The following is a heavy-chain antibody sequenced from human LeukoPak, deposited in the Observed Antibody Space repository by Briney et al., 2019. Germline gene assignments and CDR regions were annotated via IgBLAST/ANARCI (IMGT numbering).Heavy chain of an antibody. CDR2: IYHSGST. CDR3: ATIHYEYYYYMDV. Sequence: SETLSLTCTVSGYSISSGYYWGWIRQPPGKGLEWIGSIYHSGSTYYNPSLKSRVTISVDTSKNQFSLKLSSVTAADTAVYYCATIHYEYYYYMDVWGKGTTVTVSS. J-gene: IGHJ6*03. CDR1: GYSISSGYY. V-gene: IGHV4-38-2*02.